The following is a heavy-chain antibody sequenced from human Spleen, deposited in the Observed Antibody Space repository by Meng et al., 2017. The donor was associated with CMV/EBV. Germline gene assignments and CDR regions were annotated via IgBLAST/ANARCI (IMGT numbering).Heavy chain of an antibody. CDR2: IHSAGDT. Sequence: GGSLRLSCAASGFTFSEYDMHWVRQPPGKGLEWVSTIHSAGDTYYSASVKGRFTISRQNAQTSLFLQMNSLRAGDTAVYYCARGDYSYSGMDVWGQGTTVTVSS. CDR3: ARGDYSYSGMDV. CDR1: GFTFSEYD. J-gene: IGHJ6*02. V-gene: IGHV3-13*01.